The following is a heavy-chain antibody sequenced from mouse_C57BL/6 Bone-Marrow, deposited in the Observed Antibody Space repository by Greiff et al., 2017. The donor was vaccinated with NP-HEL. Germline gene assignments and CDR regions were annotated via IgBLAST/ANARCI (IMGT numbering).Heavy chain of an antibody. J-gene: IGHJ2*01. D-gene: IGHD1-1*01. V-gene: IGHV1-81*01. Sequence: QVQLKESGAELARPGASVKLSCKASGYTFTSYGISWVKQRPGQGLEWIGEIYPRSGNTYYNEKFKGKATLTADKSSSTAYMELRSLTSEDSAVYFCARSYYGSTLYDFDYGGQGTTLTVSS. CDR3: ARSYYGSTLYDFDY. CDR1: GYTFTSYG. CDR2: IYPRSGNT.